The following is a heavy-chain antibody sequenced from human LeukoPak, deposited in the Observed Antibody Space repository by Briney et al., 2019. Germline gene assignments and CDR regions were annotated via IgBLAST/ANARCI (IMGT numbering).Heavy chain of an antibody. CDR2: INPNSGGT. D-gene: IGHD6-13*01. Sequence: ASVKVSCKASGYTFTGYYMHWVRQAPGQGLEWMGWINPNSGGTNYAQKFQGRVTMTRDTSVSTAYMELSRLRSDDTAVYYCARDPSWEGWFDPWGQGTLVTVSS. J-gene: IGHJ5*02. V-gene: IGHV1-2*02. CDR1: GYTFTGYY. CDR3: ARDPSWEGWFDP.